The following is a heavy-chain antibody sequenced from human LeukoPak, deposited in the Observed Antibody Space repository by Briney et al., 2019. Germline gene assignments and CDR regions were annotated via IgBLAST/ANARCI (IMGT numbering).Heavy chain of an antibody. CDR3: AKEGGDYSSYYYYYGMDV. Sequence: GGSLRLSCAASGFTFSSYGMHWVRQAPGKGLEWVAVISYDGSNKYYADSVKGRFTISRDNSKNTLYLQMNSLRAEDTAVYYCAKEGGDYSSYYYYYGMDVWGQGTTVTVSS. CDR2: ISYDGSNK. V-gene: IGHV3-30*18. J-gene: IGHJ6*02. D-gene: IGHD4-11*01. CDR1: GFTFSSYG.